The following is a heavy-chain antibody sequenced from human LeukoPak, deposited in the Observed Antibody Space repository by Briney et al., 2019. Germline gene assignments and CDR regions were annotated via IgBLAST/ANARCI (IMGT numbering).Heavy chain of an antibody. CDR2: INPNSGGT. D-gene: IGHD7-27*01. J-gene: IGHJ4*02. Sequence: ASVKVSCKASGYTFTGYYMHWVRQAPGQGLEWMGRINPNSGGTNYAQKFQGRVTMTRDTSISTAYMELSRLRSDDTAVYYCARVLTGDLRYEDYWGQGTLVTVSS. CDR1: GYTFTGYY. V-gene: IGHV1-2*06. CDR3: ARVLTGDLRYEDY.